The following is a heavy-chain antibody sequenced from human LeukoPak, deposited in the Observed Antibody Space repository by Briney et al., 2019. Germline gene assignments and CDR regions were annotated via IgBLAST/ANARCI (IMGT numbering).Heavy chain of an antibody. Sequence: GGSLRLSCAASGFTFISYAMSWVRQAPGKGLEWVSAISGSGGSTYYADSVKGRFTISRDNSKNTLYLQMNSLRAEDTAVYYCAKGIGLPTYYFDYWGQGTLVTVSS. V-gene: IGHV3-23*01. J-gene: IGHJ4*02. CDR2: ISGSGGST. CDR3: AKGIGLPTYYFDY. CDR1: GFTFISYA. D-gene: IGHD5/OR15-5a*01.